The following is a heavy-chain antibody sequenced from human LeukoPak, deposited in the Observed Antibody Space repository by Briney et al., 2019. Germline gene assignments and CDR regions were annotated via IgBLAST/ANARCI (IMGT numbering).Heavy chain of an antibody. D-gene: IGHD3-10*01. CDR1: GGTFSSYA. V-gene: IGHV1-69*06. CDR3: ARVDGSEKTMDY. J-gene: IGHJ4*02. CDR2: IIPIFGTA. Sequence: VASVKVSCKASGGTFSSYAISWVRQAPGQGLEWMGGIIPIFGTANYAQKFQGRVTITAEKSTSTAYMELSSLRSEDTAVYYCARVDGSEKTMDYWGQGTLVTVSS.